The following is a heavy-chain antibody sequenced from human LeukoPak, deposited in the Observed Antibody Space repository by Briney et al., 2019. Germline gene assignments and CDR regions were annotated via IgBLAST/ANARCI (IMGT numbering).Heavy chain of an antibody. CDR3: ARRYFDTRDDAFDI. CDR2: ISYDGSNK. CDR1: GFTFSSYA. V-gene: IGHV3-30-3*01. Sequence: AGGSLRLSCAASGFTFSSYAMHWVRQAPGKGLEWVAVISYDGSNKYYADSVKGRFTISRDNSKNTLYLQMNSLIAEDTAVYYCARRYFDTRDDAFDIWGQGTMVTVSS. D-gene: IGHD3-9*01. J-gene: IGHJ3*02.